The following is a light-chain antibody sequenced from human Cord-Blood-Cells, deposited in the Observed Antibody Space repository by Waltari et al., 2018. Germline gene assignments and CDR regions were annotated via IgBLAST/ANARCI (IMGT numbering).Light chain of an antibody. V-gene: IGLV1-44*01. CDR3: AAWDDSLNGWV. J-gene: IGLJ3*02. Sequence: QSVLTQPPSASGTPGPRVPIPCTRSSPNIGSNTVYCYQQLPGTAPKLLIYSNNQRPSGVPDRFSGSKSGTSASLAISGLQSEDEADYYCAAWDDSLNGWVFGGGTKLTVL. CDR2: SNN. CDR1: SPNIGSNT.